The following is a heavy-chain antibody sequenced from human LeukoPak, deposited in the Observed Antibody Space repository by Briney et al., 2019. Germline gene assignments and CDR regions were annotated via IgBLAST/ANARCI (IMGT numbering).Heavy chain of an antibody. Sequence: PQTLSLTCTVSSGSISSSNYYWGWIRQPPGKGLEWVGNIYYSGSTYYNPSLESRVTISVDTSMTQFSLGLTSVTAADTAVYFCARDIGIYPHVAFDIWGRGTMVIVSS. V-gene: IGHV4-39*07. CDR1: SGSISSSNYY. D-gene: IGHD1-26*01. CDR3: ARDIGIYPHVAFDI. CDR2: IYYSGST. J-gene: IGHJ3*02.